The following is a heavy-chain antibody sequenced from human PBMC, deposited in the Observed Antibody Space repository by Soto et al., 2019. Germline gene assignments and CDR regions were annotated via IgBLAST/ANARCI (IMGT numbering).Heavy chain of an antibody. J-gene: IGHJ6*02. CDR2: SSATGTGT. CDR3: AGGALYCSGGSCYPEYYYYGLDV. D-gene: IGHD2-15*01. CDR1: GFTFSSYG. V-gene: IGHV3-23*01. Sequence: PGGSLRLSCAASGFTFSSYGMTWVRQAPGKGLEWVSFSSATGTGTYYADSVKGRFTISRDNSKTTLYLQMTSLRADDTAVYYCAGGALYCSGGSCYPEYYYYGLDVWGQGTTVTVSS.